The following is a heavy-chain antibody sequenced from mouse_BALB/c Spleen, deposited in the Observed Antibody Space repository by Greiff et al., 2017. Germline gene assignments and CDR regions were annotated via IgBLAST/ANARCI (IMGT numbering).Heavy chain of an antibody. J-gene: IGHJ4*01. CDR1: GFTFTDYY. V-gene: IGHV7-3*02. CDR2: IRNKANGYTT. D-gene: IGHD1-1*01. CDR3: ARDKGSTVHYYAMDY. Sequence: EVKLVESGGGLVQPGGSLRLSCATSGFTFTDYYMSWVRQPPGKALEWLGFIRNKANGYTTEYSASVKGRFTISRDNSQSILYLQMNTLRAEDSATYYCARDKGSTVHYYAMDYWGQGTSVTVSS.